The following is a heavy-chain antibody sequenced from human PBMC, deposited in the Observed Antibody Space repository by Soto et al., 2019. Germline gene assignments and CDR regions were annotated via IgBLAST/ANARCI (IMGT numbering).Heavy chain of an antibody. CDR2: ISAYNGNT. J-gene: IGHJ6*03. V-gene: IGHV1-18*01. CDR3: ARGRFGELLSATRYYYMDV. D-gene: IGHD3-10*01. Sequence: ASVKVSCKASGYTFTSYGISWVRQAPGQGLEWMGWISAYNGNTNYAQKLQGRVTMTTDTSTSTAYMELRSLRSDDTAVYYCARGRFGELLSATRYYYMDVWGKGTTVTVSS. CDR1: GYTFTSYG.